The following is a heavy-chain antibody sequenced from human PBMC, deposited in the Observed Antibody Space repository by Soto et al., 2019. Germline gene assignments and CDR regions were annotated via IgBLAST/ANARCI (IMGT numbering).Heavy chain of an antibody. D-gene: IGHD3-3*01. V-gene: IGHV4-30-4*01. Sequence: LSLTCTVSGGSISSGDYYWSWIRQPPGKGLEWIGYIYYSGSTYYNPSLKSRVTISVDTSTNQFSLKLSSVTAADKAVYYCARAPVDLWSGYYGGFDYWGQGTLVTVSS. CDR1: GGSISSGDYY. J-gene: IGHJ4*02. CDR2: IYYSGST. CDR3: ARAPVDLWSGYYGGFDY.